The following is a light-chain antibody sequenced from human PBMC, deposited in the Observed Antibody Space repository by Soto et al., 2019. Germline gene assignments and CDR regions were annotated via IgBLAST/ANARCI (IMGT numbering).Light chain of an antibody. Sequence: STLSASVGDRVTITCRASQSISSWLAWYQQKPGKAPKLLIYDASSLESGVPSRFSGSGSGTEFTLTISSLQPDDFATYYCQQYNSYRYTFGQGTKVDIQ. CDR2: DAS. V-gene: IGKV1-5*01. J-gene: IGKJ2*01. CDR3: QQYNSYRYT. CDR1: QSISSW.